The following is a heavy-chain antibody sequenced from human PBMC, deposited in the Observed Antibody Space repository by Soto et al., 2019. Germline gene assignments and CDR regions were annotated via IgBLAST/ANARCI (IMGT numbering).Heavy chain of an antibody. CDR3: AKDHRNELGSSWYLLDY. CDR2: ISYDGSNK. J-gene: IGHJ4*02. CDR1: GFTFSSYG. Sequence: GGSLRLSCAASGFTFSSYGMHWVRQAPGKGLEWVAVISYDGSNKYYADSVKGRFTISRDNSKNTLYLQMNSLRAEDTAVYYCAKDHRNELGSSWYLLDYWGQGTLVTVSS. V-gene: IGHV3-30*18. D-gene: IGHD6-13*01.